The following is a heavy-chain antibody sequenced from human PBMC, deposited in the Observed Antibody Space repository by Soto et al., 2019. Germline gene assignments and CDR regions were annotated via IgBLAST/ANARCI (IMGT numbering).Heavy chain of an antibody. D-gene: IGHD4-17*01. J-gene: IGHJ4*02. CDR3: AKDRYGDYGGIDY. CDR2: VLYSGNT. CDR1: GGPIRAYH. V-gene: IGHV4-59*01. Sequence: SETLSLTCAVSGGPIRAYHWTWIRQPPGKGLEWIGYVLYSGNTKYNPSLKSRVTISVDTSKNQFSLRLSSVTAADTAVYYCAKDRYGDYGGIDYWGQGTMVTVSS.